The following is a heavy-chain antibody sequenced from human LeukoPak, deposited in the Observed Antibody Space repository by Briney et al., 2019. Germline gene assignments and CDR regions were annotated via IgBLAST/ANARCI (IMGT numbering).Heavy chain of an antibody. CDR1: GFTFSSYW. J-gene: IGHJ4*02. CDR2: INGDGSDI. Sequence: GGSLRLSCAASGFTFSSYWMHWVRQAPGKGLVWVSRINGDGSDIIYADSVKGRFTFSRDNAKNTLYLQMNSLRAEDTAVYYCASYSGSSYYFDYWGQGTLVTVSS. CDR3: ASYSGSSYYFDY. D-gene: IGHD1-26*01. V-gene: IGHV3-74*01.